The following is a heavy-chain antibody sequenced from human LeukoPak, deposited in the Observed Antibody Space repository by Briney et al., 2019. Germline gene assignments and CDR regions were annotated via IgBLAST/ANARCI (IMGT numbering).Heavy chain of an antibody. CDR2: IYSSGST. CDR3: ARGRQMVTY. V-gene: IGHV4-61*08. Sequence: PSQTLSLTCAVSGGSISSGGYYWSWIRQPPGRGLEWIGYIYSSGSTNYNPSLKSRVTISVDASNNQFSLKLSSVTTADTAVYYCARGRQMVTYWGQGTLVTVSS. CDR1: GGSISSGGYY. J-gene: IGHJ4*02. D-gene: IGHD6-13*01.